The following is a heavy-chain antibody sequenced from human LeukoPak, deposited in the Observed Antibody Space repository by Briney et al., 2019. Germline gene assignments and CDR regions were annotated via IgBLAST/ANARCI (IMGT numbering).Heavy chain of an antibody. CDR1: GGSFSGYY. V-gene: IGHV4-34*01. Sequence: SETLSLTCAVYGGSFSGYYWSWIRQPPGKGLEWIGEINHSGSTNYNPSLKSRVTISVDTSKNQFSLKLSSVTAADTAVYYCARGRLGSPYYYDSSGYYYFDYWGQGTLVTVPS. J-gene: IGHJ4*02. CDR3: ARGRLGSPYYYDSSGYYYFDY. CDR2: INHSGST. D-gene: IGHD3-22*01.